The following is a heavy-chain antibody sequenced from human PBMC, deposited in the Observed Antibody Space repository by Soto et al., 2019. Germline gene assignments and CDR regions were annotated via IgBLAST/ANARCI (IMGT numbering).Heavy chain of an antibody. CDR2: IRSKVNSYAT. J-gene: IGHJ4*02. D-gene: IGHD6-25*01. Sequence: EVQLVESGGGLVQPGGSLKLSCLSSGFTFSGSAMHWVRQASGKGLEWVGRIRSKVNSYATTYAASVEGRFTISRDDSKNTAYLQMNSLKTEDTAVYYCTSPHSTGIAYWGQGTLVTVSS. CDR1: GFTFSGSA. V-gene: IGHV3-73*01. CDR3: TSPHSTGIAY.